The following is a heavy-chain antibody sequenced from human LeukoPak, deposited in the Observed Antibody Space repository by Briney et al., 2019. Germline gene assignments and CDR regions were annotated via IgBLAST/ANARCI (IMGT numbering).Heavy chain of an antibody. CDR1: GYTFTSYA. V-gene: IGHV1-3*01. CDR3: ARGPIAVAVNWFDP. J-gene: IGHJ5*02. D-gene: IGHD6-19*01. Sequence: ASVKVSCQASGYTFTSYAMHWVRQAPGQRLEWMGWINAGNGNTKYSQKFQGRVTIIRDTSASTAYMELRSLRSEDTAVYYCARGPIAVAVNWFDPWGQGTLVTVSS. CDR2: INAGNGNT.